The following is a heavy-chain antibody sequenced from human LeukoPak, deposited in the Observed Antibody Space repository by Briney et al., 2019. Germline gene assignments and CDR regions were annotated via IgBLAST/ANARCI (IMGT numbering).Heavy chain of an antibody. CDR2: IYYSGST. D-gene: IGHD6-13*01. J-gene: IGHJ3*02. Sequence: SETLSLTCTVSGGSISSGGYYWSWIRQHPGKGLEWIGYIYYSGSTYYNPSLKSRVTLSVDTSKNQFSRKLSSVTTADTAVYYCARGWSTGQIAAAGSDDAFDIWGQGTMVTVSS. CDR3: ARGWSTGQIAAAGSDDAFDI. V-gene: IGHV4-31*03. CDR1: GGSISSGGYY.